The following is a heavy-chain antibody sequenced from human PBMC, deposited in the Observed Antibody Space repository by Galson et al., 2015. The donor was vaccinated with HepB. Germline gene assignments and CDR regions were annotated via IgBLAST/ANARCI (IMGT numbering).Heavy chain of an antibody. V-gene: IGHV1-24*01. D-gene: IGHD3-3*01. CDR1: GNTLTKLS. Sequence: SVKVSCKVSGNTLTKLSMQWVRQAPGKGLEWLGALHVEDGATIYAQHFQARVTMTEDTSADTAYMELSSLRTEDTAVYYCATAPKRGYDFWSGYSGPLDYWGQGTLVTVSS. J-gene: IGHJ4*02. CDR2: LHVEDGAT. CDR3: ATAPKRGYDFWSGYSGPLDY.